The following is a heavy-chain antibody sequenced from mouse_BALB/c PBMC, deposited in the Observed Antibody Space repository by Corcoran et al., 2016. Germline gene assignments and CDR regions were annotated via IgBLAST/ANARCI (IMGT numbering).Heavy chain of an antibody. Sequence: EVQLQQSGAELVRPGALVKLSCKASGFNIKDYYMHWVKQRPEQGLEWIGWIDPENGNTIYDPKFQGKASITADTSSNTAYLQLSSLKSEDTAVYYCARAYYYGSSYGAYWGQGTLVTVSA. J-gene: IGHJ3*01. CDR2: IDPENGNT. D-gene: IGHD1-1*01. V-gene: IGHV14-1*02. CDR3: ARAYYYGSSYGAY. CDR1: GFNIKDYY.